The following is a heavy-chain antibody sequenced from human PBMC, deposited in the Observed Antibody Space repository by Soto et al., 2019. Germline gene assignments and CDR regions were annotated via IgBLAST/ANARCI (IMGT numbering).Heavy chain of an antibody. V-gene: IGHV4-30-4*01. D-gene: IGHD4-17*01. J-gene: IGHJ6*02. CDR3: ARDGDRGYGGRYYYGMDV. CDR1: VGSISSGDYY. CDR2: IYYSGST. Sequence: TLSLTGTVSVGSISSGDYYWSWILQPPGKGLEWIGYIYYSGSTYYNPSLKSRVTISVDTSKNQFSLKLSSVTAADTAVYYCARDGDRGYGGRYYYGMDVWGQGTTVTVSS.